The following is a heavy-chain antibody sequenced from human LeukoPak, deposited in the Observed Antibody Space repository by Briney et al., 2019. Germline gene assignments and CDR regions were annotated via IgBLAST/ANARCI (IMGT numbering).Heavy chain of an antibody. CDR3: AKDDSWLRFGE. CDR1: GFTFSNHG. CDR2: ISPSGDIT. Sequence: GGSLRLSCAASGFTFSNHGMNWVRRAPGKGLEWVSGISPSGDITYYADSVKGRFTISRDNSKNTLYLEVISLTAEDTAVYYCAKDDSWLRFGEWSQGTLVTVSS. V-gene: IGHV3-23*01. D-gene: IGHD3-10*01. J-gene: IGHJ4*02.